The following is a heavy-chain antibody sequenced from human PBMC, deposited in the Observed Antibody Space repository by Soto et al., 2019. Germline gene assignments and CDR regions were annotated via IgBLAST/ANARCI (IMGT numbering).Heavy chain of an antibody. CDR3: ALGGSYGMDV. CDR2: IIPILGIA. D-gene: IGHD2-15*01. V-gene: IGHV1-69*02. CDR1: GGTFSSYT. J-gene: IGHJ6*02. Sequence: QAQLVQSGAEVKKPGSSVKVSCKASGGTFSSYTISSVRQAPVQGLEWMGRIIPILGIANYPQKFQGRVTITAYKSTSTAYMELSSLRSEDTAVYYCALGGSYGMDVWGQGTTVTVSS.